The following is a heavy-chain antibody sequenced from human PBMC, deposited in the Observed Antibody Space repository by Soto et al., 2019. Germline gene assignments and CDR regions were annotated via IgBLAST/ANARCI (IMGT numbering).Heavy chain of an antibody. J-gene: IGHJ3*02. CDR1: GGTFSSYA. D-gene: IGHD3-22*01. CDR3: ARVIGYYDSSGYYYDAFDI. CDR2: IIPIFGTA. V-gene: IGHV1-69*13. Sequence: SVKVSCKASGGTFSSYAISWVRQAPGQGLEWMGGIIPIFGTANYAQKFQGRVTMTADESTSTAYMELSILRSEDTAVYYCARVIGYYDSSGYYYDAFDIWGQGTMVTVSS.